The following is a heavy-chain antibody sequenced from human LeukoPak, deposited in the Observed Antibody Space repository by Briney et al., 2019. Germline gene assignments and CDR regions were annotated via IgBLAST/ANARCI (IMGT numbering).Heavy chain of an antibody. Sequence: GRSLRLSCEGSGFTLNNYVIHWVRRAPGKGLEWVASIRPDGNNEFYADSVKGRFNISRDNSKNTLYLQMFSLRDEDTAVYHCTRDRGYNTGWYNWFDPWGQGTPVTVSS. J-gene: IGHJ5*02. CDR2: IRPDGNNE. CDR1: GFTLNNYV. D-gene: IGHD6-19*01. CDR3: TRDRGYNTGWYNWFDP. V-gene: IGHV3-33*01.